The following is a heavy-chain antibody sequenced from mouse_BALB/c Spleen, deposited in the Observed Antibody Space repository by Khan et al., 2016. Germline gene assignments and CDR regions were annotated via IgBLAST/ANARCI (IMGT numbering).Heavy chain of an antibody. Sequence: EVELVESGGGLVQTGGSLRLSCATSGFTFTDYYMTWVRQPPGKALEWLGFIRNKAGGYTTEYSASVKGRFTTSRDNSQIILYLKMNDMGAEDSATYYCASSNGTIAYWGQGTLVTVSA. D-gene: IGHD2-5*01. J-gene: IGHJ3*01. CDR3: ASSNGTIAY. CDR1: GFTFTDYY. CDR2: IRNKAGGYTT. V-gene: IGHV7-3*02.